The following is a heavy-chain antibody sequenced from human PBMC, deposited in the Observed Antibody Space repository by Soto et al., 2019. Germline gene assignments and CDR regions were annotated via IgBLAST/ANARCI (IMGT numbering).Heavy chain of an antibody. CDR3: ARGTTTSAFSAMDV. Sequence: QVQLVESGGGVVQPGRSLILSCAASGFTFSYHALNWVRQAPGKGLEWVAVISYDGDNKYIAESVKGRFTISRDNSKNTVSLQMNSLRTEDTAMYFCARGTTTSAFSAMDVWGQGTTVTVSS. V-gene: IGHV3-30-3*01. CDR1: GFTFSYHA. D-gene: IGHD1-1*01. CDR2: ISYDGDNK. J-gene: IGHJ6*02.